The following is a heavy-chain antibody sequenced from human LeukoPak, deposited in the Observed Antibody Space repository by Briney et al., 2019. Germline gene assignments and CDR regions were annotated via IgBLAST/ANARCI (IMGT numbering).Heavy chain of an antibody. V-gene: IGHV3-48*01. J-gene: IGHJ4*02. CDR3: ARDPLSSSSFDL. CDR2: ISSRSATI. Sequence: GGSLRLSCAASGFTFSSYSTNWVRQAPGKGLEWVSYISSRSATIYYADSVKGRFTISRDNAKNSLYLQMNSLRAEDTAVYYCARDPLSSSSFDLWGQGTLVTVSS. CDR1: GFTFSSYS. D-gene: IGHD6-13*01.